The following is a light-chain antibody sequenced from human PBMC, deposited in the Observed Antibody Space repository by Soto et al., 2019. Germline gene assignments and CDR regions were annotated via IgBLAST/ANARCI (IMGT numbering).Light chain of an antibody. CDR3: LRYGDSPPAYT. CDR2: GAS. CDR1: QSVSSRH. V-gene: IGKV3-20*01. J-gene: IGKJ2*01. Sequence: EIVLTQSPGTVSLSPGERATLSCRASQSVSSRHLAWYRQKPGQAPSLLIFGASNRATGIPDRFSGSGSGTDFTLNISRLEPEDCAVYYCLRYGDSPPAYTFGQGTKLEIK.